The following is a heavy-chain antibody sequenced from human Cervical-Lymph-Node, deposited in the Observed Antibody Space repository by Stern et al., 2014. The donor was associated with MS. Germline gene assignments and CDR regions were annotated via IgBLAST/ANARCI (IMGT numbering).Heavy chain of an antibody. Sequence: VQLVQSGAEVKKPGASVKVSCKTAGYNFTDYGIIWVRQAPGQRLEWMGWINTGNGNRRYSQKIKGRVTITRDTSASTAYMELSSLRSEDTAVYYCARTGTVVTSGYYYGMDVWGQGTTVTVSS. D-gene: IGHD4-23*01. J-gene: IGHJ6*02. CDR1: GYNFTDYG. CDR2: INTGNGNR. V-gene: IGHV1-3*04. CDR3: ARTGTVVTSGYYYGMDV.